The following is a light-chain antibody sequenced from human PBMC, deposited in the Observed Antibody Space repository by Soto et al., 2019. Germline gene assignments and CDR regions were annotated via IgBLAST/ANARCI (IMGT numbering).Light chain of an antibody. Sequence: EIVLTQSPGTLSLSPGERATLSCRASQSVSSNYLAWYQQKPGQAPRLLIYGASIRATSLPDRFSGSGSGTEFTLTISRLEPEDFAVYYCQQYGSSYTFGQGTKLEIK. CDR2: GAS. CDR1: QSVSSNY. J-gene: IGKJ2*01. CDR3: QQYGSSYT. V-gene: IGKV3-20*01.